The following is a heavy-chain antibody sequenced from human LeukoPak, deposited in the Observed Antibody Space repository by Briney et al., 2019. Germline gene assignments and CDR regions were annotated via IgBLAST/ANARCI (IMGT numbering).Heavy chain of an antibody. D-gene: IGHD3-3*01. J-gene: IGHJ3*02. V-gene: IGHV1-69*01. CDR2: IIPIFGTA. CDR3: ASVTIFGVVIQGDAFDI. CDR1: GGTFSSYA. Sequence: XVKVSCKASGGTFSSYAISWVRQAPGQGLEWMGGIIPIFGTANYAQKFHGRVTITADESTSTAYMELSSLRSEDTAVYYCASVTIFGVVIQGDAFDIWGQGTMVTVSS.